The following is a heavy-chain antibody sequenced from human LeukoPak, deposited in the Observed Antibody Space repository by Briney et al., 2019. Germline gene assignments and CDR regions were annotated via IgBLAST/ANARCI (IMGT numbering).Heavy chain of an antibody. Sequence: GGSLRLSCAASGFTFADYAMHWVRQAPGKGLEWVSLISGDGGSTYYADSVKGRFTFSRDNSKNSLYLQLNSLRTEDTALYYCVKPADGSDYEGPFDYWGQGTLVTVSS. CDR3: VKPADGSDYEGPFDY. D-gene: IGHD1-26*01. V-gene: IGHV3-43*02. J-gene: IGHJ4*02. CDR1: GFTFADYA. CDR2: ISGDGGST.